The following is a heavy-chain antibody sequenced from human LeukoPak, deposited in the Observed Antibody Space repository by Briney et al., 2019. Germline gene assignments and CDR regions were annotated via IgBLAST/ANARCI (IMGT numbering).Heavy chain of an antibody. D-gene: IGHD1-26*01. CDR1: GFTFSSYS. Sequence: GGSLRLSCAASGFTFSSYSMNWVRQAPGKGLEWVSSISSSSSYIYYADSVKGRFTISRDNAKNSLYLQMNSLRAEDTAVYYCARDVPIVGATRAVDYWGQGTLVTVSS. J-gene: IGHJ4*02. CDR2: ISSSSSYI. V-gene: IGHV3-21*01. CDR3: ARDVPIVGATRAVDY.